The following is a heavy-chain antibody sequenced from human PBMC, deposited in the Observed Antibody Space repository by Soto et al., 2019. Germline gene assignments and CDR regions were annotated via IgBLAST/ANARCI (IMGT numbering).Heavy chain of an antibody. J-gene: IGHJ5*02. CDR1: GFTFSSYG. CDR2: IWYDGSNK. V-gene: IGHV3-33*01. D-gene: IGHD6-19*01. CDR3: AGVQGAVAALLGGWFDP. Sequence: QVQLVESGGGVVQPGRSLRLSCAASGFTFSSYGMHWVRQAPGKGLEWVAVIWYDGSNKYYADSVKGRFTISRDNSKNTLYLQMNSLRAEDTAVYYCAGVQGAVAALLGGWFDPWGQGTLVTVSS.